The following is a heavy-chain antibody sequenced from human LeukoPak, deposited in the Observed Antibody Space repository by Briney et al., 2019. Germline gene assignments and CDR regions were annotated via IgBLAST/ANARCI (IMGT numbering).Heavy chain of an antibody. CDR1: GFTVSSNY. D-gene: IGHD1-26*01. J-gene: IGHJ4*02. CDR2: IYSGGTT. V-gene: IGHV3-53*01. CDR3: AISNSGSCYKGLGY. Sequence: PGGSLRLSCAASGFTVSSNYMSWVRQAPGKGLEWVSVIYSGGTTYYADSVKDRFTISRDNSKNTLYLQMNSLRAEDTAVYYCAISNSGSCYKGLGYWGQGTLVTVSS.